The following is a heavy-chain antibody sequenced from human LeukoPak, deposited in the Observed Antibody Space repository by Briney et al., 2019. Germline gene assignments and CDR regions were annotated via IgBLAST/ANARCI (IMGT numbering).Heavy chain of an antibody. V-gene: IGHV3-23*01. Sequence: GGSLRLSCAASGFSFTSYAMSWVRQAPGKGLEWVSVIGADGTTTFYADSVKGHFTISRDSSKNTLYLQMNSLRAGDTAVYYCVKSRGQLRLLGSGMDGWGQGTTVTVSS. J-gene: IGHJ6*02. CDR3: VKSRGQLRLLGSGMDG. D-gene: IGHD2-2*01. CDR2: IGADGTTT. CDR1: GFSFTSYA.